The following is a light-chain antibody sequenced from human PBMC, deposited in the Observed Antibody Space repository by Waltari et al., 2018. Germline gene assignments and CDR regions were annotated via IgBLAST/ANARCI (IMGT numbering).Light chain of an antibody. V-gene: IGLV8-61*01. CDR3: ALYMGSGIWV. CDR1: SGSLSTTSY. J-gene: IGLJ3*02. CDR2: KAN. Sequence: QTVVTQEPSLSVSSGGTVTLTCALSSGSLSTTSYATWYQQTPGPAPRTLVYKANARSSGVPDRFSGSILGNTAALTITGAQADDESDYYCALYMGSGIWVFGGGTRLTVL.